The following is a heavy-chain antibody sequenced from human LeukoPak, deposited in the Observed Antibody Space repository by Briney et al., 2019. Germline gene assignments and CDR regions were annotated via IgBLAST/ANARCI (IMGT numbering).Heavy chain of an antibody. J-gene: IGHJ2*01. CDR1: GVSISRSSYY. CDR3: ARTPYGNWDFDL. Sequence: SGTLSLTCAVSGVSISRSSYYWGWIRQPPGKGLEWIGSMYYSGSTYYNPSLKSRVTISVDTSKNQFSLKLSSVAAADTALYYCARTPYGNWDFDLWGRGTLVTVSS. CDR2: MYYSGST. D-gene: IGHD1-26*01. V-gene: IGHV4-39*01.